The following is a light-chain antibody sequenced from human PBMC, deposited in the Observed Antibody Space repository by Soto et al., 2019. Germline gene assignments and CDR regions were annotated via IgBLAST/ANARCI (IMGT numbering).Light chain of an antibody. CDR1: GSDVGRYNY. Sequence: QSALTQPASVSGSPGQSITISCTGTGSDVGRYNYVSWYQQYPGKVPKLMIYQVSNRPSGVPIRFSGSKSGDTASLTISGLQAEDEADYYCTSYTTISTWVFGGGTKLTVL. V-gene: IGLV2-14*01. CDR2: QVS. CDR3: TSYTTISTWV. J-gene: IGLJ3*02.